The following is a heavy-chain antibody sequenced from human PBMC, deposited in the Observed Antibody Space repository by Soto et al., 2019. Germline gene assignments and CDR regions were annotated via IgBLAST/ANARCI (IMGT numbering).Heavy chain of an antibody. CDR3: ARGGGQLWGYWYFDL. J-gene: IGHJ2*01. CDR2: IYYSGST. Sequence: QVQLQESGPGLVKPSQTLSLTCTVSGGSIRSGGYYWSWIRQHPGKGLEWIGYIYYSGSTYYNPSLKSRVTISVDTSKNQFSLKLSSVTAADTAVSYCARGGGQLWGYWYFDLWGRGTLVTVSS. CDR1: GGSIRSGGYY. D-gene: IGHD5-18*01. V-gene: IGHV4-31*03.